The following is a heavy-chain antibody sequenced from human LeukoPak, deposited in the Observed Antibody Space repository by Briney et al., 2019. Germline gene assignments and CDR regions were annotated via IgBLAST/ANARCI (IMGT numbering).Heavy chain of an antibody. CDR1: GFTFSGSA. V-gene: IGHV3-73*01. CDR3: ARGRPTTSIAAAGVNWFDP. Sequence: GSLRLSCAASGFTFSGSAMHWVRQASGKGLEWVGRIRSKANSYATAYAASVKGRFTISRDDSKNTAYLQMNSLKTEDTAVYYCARGRPTTSIAAAGVNWFDPWGQGTLVTVSS. CDR2: IRSKANSYAT. J-gene: IGHJ5*02. D-gene: IGHD6-13*01.